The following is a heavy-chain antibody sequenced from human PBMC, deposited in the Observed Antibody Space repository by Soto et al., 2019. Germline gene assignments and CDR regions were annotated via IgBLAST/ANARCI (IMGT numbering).Heavy chain of an antibody. D-gene: IGHD4-17*01. CDR3: ARLMTMVTTKYFDY. Sequence: QVELVQSGSEVKKPGASVKVSCKASGYIFTSYGISWLRQAPGQGLEWLGGTTAFSGNAIYAQRFQGRVTMTTDTSTSTAYMELRSLRSDDTAVYYCARLMTMVTTKYFDYWGQGTLVSVSS. CDR2: TTAFSGNA. CDR1: GYIFTSYG. V-gene: IGHV1-18*01. J-gene: IGHJ4*02.